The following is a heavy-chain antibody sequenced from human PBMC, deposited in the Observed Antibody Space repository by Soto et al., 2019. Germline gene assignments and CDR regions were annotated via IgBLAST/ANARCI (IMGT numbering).Heavy chain of an antibody. CDR3: ATPSSYSYYYYGMDV. J-gene: IGHJ6*02. D-gene: IGHD6-6*01. V-gene: IGHV4-4*02. CDR1: GGSLSSRNW. Sequence: SETLSLTCAVSGGSLSSRNWWRWVRQPPGKGLGRIGEIYHSGSTNYNPSVKSRVTISVEKSKNQFSLELSSVTAADTAVYYCATPSSYSYYYYGMDVWGQGTTVTVSS. CDR2: IYHSGST.